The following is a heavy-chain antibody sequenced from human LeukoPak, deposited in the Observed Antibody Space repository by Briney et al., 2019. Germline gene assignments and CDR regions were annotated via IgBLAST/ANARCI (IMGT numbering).Heavy chain of an antibody. Sequence: PSETLSLTCTVSGGSISSYYWSWIRQPAGKVLEWIGRIYTSGSTNYNPSLKSRVTMSVDTSKNQFSLKLSSVTAADTAVYYCARAKTYYDILTGYPNGWNWFDPWGQGTLVTVSS. CDR3: ARAKTYYDILTGYPNGWNWFDP. J-gene: IGHJ5*02. D-gene: IGHD3-9*01. CDR2: IYTSGST. CDR1: GGSISSYY. V-gene: IGHV4-4*07.